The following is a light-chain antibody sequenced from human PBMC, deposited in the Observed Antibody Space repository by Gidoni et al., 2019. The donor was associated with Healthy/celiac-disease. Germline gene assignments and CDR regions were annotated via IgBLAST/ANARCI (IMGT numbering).Light chain of an antibody. CDR1: HSVSSSY. V-gene: IGKV3-20*01. J-gene: IGKJ1*01. CDR3: QQDGNAPRA. CDR2: GAS. Sequence: EIVLSQSPDTLSLSPGESATLSWRVSHSVSSSYLAWYQQKPGQAPRLLIYGASTRATGIPDRFSGSGSGTDFTLKISRLEPEDFGVYYCQQDGNAPRAFGEGTKVEIK.